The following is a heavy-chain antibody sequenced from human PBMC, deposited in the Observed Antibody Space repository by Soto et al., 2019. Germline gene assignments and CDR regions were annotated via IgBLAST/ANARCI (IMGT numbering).Heavy chain of an antibody. CDR3: ARDSTDADSGSYSGDY. CDR2: ISSSSSTM. J-gene: IGHJ4*02. Sequence: PGGSLRLSXAASGFTFSSYSMNWVRQAPGKGLEWVSYISSSSSTMYYADSVKGRFTISRDNAKNSLFLHMNSLRDEDTAVYYCARDSTDADSGSYSGDYWGQGTLVTVSS. D-gene: IGHD1-26*01. CDR1: GFTFSSYS. V-gene: IGHV3-48*02.